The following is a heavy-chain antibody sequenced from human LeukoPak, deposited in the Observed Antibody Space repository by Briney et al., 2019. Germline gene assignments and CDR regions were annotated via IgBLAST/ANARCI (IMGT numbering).Heavy chain of an antibody. CDR2: ISTYNANT. J-gene: IGHJ4*02. CDR3: ARGFDSSGFYPYHFDY. V-gene: IGHV1-18*01. CDR1: GYTFTNYD. D-gene: IGHD3-22*01. Sequence: GASVKVYCKASGYTFTNYDINWVRQAPGQGLEWMGWISTYNANTKYTQSLQGRVTLTTDTSTGTAYMELSSLRSDDTAIYYCARGFDSSGFYPYHFDYWGQGTLVTVSS.